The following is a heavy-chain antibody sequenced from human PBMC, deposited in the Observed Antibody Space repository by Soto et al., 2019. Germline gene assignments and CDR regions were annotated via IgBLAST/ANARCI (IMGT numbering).Heavy chain of an antibody. D-gene: IGHD3-3*01. CDR3: ARAPHFWSGYSGGYGMEV. J-gene: IGHJ6*02. V-gene: IGHV1-2*04. CDR1: GYTFTGYY. CDR2: INPNSGGT. Sequence: QVQLVQSGAEVKKPGASVKVSCKASGYTFTGYYMHWVRQAPGQGLEWMGWINPNSGGTNYAQKFQGWVTMTRDTSISTAYMELSRLRSDDTAVYYCARAPHFWSGYSGGYGMEVWGQGTTVTVSS.